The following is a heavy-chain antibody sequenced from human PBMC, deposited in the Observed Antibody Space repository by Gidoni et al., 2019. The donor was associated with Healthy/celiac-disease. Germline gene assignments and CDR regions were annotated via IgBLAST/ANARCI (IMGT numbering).Heavy chain of an antibody. Sequence: QVQLVESGGGVVQPGRSLSLSCAASGFPFSSYGMHWVRQAPGKGLEWVSVISYDGSNKYYADSVKGRFTISRDNSKNTLYLQMNSLRAEDTAVYYCAKSSSSWEDYYFDYWGQGTLVTVSS. D-gene: IGHD6-13*01. CDR1: GFPFSSYG. CDR3: AKSSSSWEDYYFDY. J-gene: IGHJ4*02. V-gene: IGHV3-30*18. CDR2: ISYDGSNK.